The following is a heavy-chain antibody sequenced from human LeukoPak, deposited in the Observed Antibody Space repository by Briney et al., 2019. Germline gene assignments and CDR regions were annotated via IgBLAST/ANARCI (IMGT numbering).Heavy chain of an antibody. D-gene: IGHD2-15*01. CDR3: ARDPVLSRSPYYFDY. Sequence: SQTFSLTCGISGDSVSSNSAAWNWIRQSPSRGLEWLGRTYYRSKWFINYAPFVKSRIIINPDTPKNQVSLQLNSVTPEDTAVYYCARDPVLSRSPYYFDYWGQGTLVTVSS. V-gene: IGHV6-1*01. CDR1: GDSVSSNSAA. CDR2: TYYRSKWFI. J-gene: IGHJ4*02.